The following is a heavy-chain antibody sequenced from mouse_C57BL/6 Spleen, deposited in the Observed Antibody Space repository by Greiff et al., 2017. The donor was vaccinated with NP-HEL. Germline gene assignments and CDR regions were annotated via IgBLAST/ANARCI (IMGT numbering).Heavy chain of an antibody. V-gene: IGHV1-15*01. CDR1: GYTFTDYE. CDR3: TRDGLYDYDWFAY. Sequence: VQLQQSGAELVRPGASVTLSCKASGYTFTDYEMHWVKQTPVHGLEWIGAIDPETGGTAYNQKFKGKAILTADKSSSTAYMELRSLTSEDSAVYYCTRDGLYDYDWFAYWGQGTLVTVSA. D-gene: IGHD2-4*01. CDR2: IDPETGGT. J-gene: IGHJ3*01.